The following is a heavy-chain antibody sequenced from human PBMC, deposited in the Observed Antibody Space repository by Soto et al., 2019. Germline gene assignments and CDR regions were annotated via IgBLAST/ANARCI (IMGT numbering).Heavy chain of an antibody. D-gene: IGHD6-19*01. CDR3: ARAGQWLDEGWFDP. V-gene: IGHV1-18*01. Sequence: QVHLEQSGPEVKRPGASVKVSCKASGYTFTNYGFGWVRQAPGQGLEWMGWISAYNGNTNYADSLQGRVTITTHTSTSTAYMELRGLRSDDTAVYYCARAGQWLDEGWFDPWGQGTLVTVSS. J-gene: IGHJ5*02. CDR1: GYTFTNYG. CDR2: ISAYNGNT.